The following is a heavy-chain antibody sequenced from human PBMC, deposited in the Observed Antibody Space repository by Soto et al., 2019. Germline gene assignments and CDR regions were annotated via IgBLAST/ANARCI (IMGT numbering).Heavy chain of an antibody. CDR2: IWYDGSNK. CDR1: GFTFSSYG. D-gene: IGHD5-12*01. Sequence: QVQLVESGGGVVQPGRSLRLSCAASGFTFSSYGMHWVRQAPGKGLEWVAVIWYDGSNKYYADSVKGRFTISRDNSKNTLYLQMNSLRAEDTAVYYCARGDIVATTYYYYYMDVWGKGTTVTVSS. J-gene: IGHJ6*03. V-gene: IGHV3-33*01. CDR3: ARGDIVATTYYYYYMDV.